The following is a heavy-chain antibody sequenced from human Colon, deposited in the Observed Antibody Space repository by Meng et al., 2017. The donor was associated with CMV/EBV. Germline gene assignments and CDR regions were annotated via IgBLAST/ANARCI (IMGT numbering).Heavy chain of an antibody. J-gene: IGHJ4*02. D-gene: IGHD2/OR15-2a*01. CDR2: ISSDGSNA. V-gene: IGHV3-33*06. CDR1: GFIFSNYG. Sequence: CAASGFIFSNYGMHWVRQAPGKGLEWVAIISSDGSNAHYADSAKGRFAISRDNSKNTLYLQLNSLRVEDTGVYYCAKGCTTFCYYIDYWGRGTLVTVSS. CDR3: AKGCTTFCYYIDY.